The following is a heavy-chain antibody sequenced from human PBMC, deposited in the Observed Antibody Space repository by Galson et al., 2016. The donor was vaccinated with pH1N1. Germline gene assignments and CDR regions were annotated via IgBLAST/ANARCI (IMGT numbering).Heavy chain of an antibody. J-gene: IGHJ6*03. CDR2: IYHSGST. D-gene: IGHD5/OR15-5a*01. CDR1: W. Sequence: WWSWVRQPPGKGLEWVGEIYHSGSTNYNPSLKSRVTISVDKSKNQFSLKLSSVTAADTAVYYCARRSVGYYYYMDVWGKGTTVTVSS. V-gene: IGHV4-4*02. CDR3: ARRSVGYYYYMDV.